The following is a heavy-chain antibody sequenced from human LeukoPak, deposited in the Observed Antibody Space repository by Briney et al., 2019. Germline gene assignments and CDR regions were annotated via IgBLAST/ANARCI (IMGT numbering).Heavy chain of an antibody. V-gene: IGHV3-9*01. CDR2: ISWNSGTI. D-gene: IGHD6-19*01. Sequence: GGSLRLSCAASGFTFDDYAMHWVRQAPGKGLEWVSGISWNSGTIGYADSVKGRFTISRDNAKNSLYLQMNSLRAEDTALYFCAVDLYSSVWYGAFDMWGQGTMVTVST. CDR3: AVDLYSSVWYGAFDM. J-gene: IGHJ3*02. CDR1: GFTFDDYA.